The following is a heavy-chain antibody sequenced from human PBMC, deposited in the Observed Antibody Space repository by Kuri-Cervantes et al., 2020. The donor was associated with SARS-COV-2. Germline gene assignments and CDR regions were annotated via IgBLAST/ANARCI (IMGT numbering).Heavy chain of an antibody. J-gene: IGHJ3*02. V-gene: IGHV1-18*01. CDR3: TRGEGAAPDLDAFDI. Sequence: ASVKVSCKASGYTFTSYGISWVRQAPGQGLEWMGWISAYNGNTNYAQKLQGRVTMTTDTSTSTTYMELRSLRSDDTAVYYCTRGEGAAPDLDAFDIWGQGTMVTVSS. D-gene: IGHD1-26*01. CDR1: GYTFTSYG. CDR2: ISAYNGNT.